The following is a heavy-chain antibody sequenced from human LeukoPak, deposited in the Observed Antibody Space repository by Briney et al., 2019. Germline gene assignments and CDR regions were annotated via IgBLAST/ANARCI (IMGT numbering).Heavy chain of an antibody. CDR1: GFTFSSYT. CDR2: ISSSSSYI. V-gene: IGHV3-21*01. D-gene: IGHD5-12*01. Sequence: GGSLRLSCAASGFTFSSYTMNWVRQAPGKGLEWVSSISSSSSYIYYADSVKGRFTISRDNAKNSLYLQMNSLRAEDTAVYYCARVKEASAFDIWGQGTMVTVSS. CDR3: ARVKEASAFDI. J-gene: IGHJ3*02.